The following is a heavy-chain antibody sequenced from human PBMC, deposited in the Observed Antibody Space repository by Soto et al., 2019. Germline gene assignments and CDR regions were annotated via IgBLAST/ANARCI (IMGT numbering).Heavy chain of an antibody. CDR2: IYYSGST. V-gene: IGHV4-59*01. Sequence: SETLSLTCTVSGGSISSYYWSGIRQPPGKGLEWIGYIYYSGSTNYNPSLKSRVTISVDTSKNQFSLKLSSVTAADTAVYYCARGDYDFWIGFDYWGQGTLVNVSS. D-gene: IGHD3-3*01. J-gene: IGHJ4*02. CDR3: ARGDYDFWIGFDY. CDR1: GGSISSYY.